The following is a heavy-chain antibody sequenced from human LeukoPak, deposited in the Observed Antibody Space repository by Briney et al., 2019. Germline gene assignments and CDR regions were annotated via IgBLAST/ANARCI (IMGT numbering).Heavy chain of an antibody. J-gene: IGHJ4*02. D-gene: IGHD6-25*01. V-gene: IGHV3-64*01. CDR3: AREGQQDRSGVFDY. CDR2: ISSNGGST. CDR1: GFTFSSYA. Sequence: GGSLRLSCAASGFTFSSYAMHWVRQAPGKGLEYVSAISSNGGSTYYANSVKGRFTISRDNSKNTLYLQLGSLRAEDMAVYYCAREGQQDRSGVFDYWGQGTLVTVSS.